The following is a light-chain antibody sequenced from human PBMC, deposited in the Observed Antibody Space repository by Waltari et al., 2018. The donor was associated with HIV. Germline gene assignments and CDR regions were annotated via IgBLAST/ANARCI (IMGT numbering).Light chain of an antibody. V-gene: IGLV2-14*01. CDR1: SSDVGGYNY. J-gene: IGLJ2*01. CDR2: EVT. Sequence: QSALTQPASVSGSPGQSITISCTGTSSDVGGYNYVPWYQQYPGKAPKLMIYEVTNRPSGVSNRFSGSKSGNTASLTISGLQAEDEADYYCSSYTSSSTYVVFGGGTKLTVV. CDR3: SSYTSSSTYVV.